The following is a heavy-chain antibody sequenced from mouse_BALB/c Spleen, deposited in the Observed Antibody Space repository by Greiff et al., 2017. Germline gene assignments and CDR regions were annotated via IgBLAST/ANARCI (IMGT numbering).Heavy chain of an antibody. J-gene: IGHJ3*01. CDR3: TRDVSLDYYGSSFAY. CDR2: ISSGGSYT. Sequence: EVNVVESGGGLVKPGGSLKLSCAASGFTFSSYTMSWVRQTPEKRLEWVATISSGGSYTYYPDSVKGRFTISRDNAKNTLYLQMSSLKSEDTAMYYCTRDVSLDYYGSSFAYWGQGTLVTVSA. V-gene: IGHV5-6-4*01. CDR1: GFTFSSYT. D-gene: IGHD1-1*01.